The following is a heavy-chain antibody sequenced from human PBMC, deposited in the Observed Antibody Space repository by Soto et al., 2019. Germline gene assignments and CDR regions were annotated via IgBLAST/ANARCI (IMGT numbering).Heavy chain of an antibody. J-gene: IGHJ6*02. D-gene: IGHD2-15*01. CDR3: AKYGGNDGAAYYGMDV. V-gene: IGHV3-30*18. CDR2: ISYDGSNK. Sequence: GLEWVAVISYDGSNKYYADSVKGRFTISRDNSKNTLYLQMISLGDEDIAVYYCAKYGGNDGAAYYGMDVWGQGTTVTVSS.